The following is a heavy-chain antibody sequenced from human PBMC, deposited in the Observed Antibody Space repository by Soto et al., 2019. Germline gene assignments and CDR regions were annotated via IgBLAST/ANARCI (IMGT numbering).Heavy chain of an antibody. CDR1: GGSFSGYY. CDR2: INHSGST. J-gene: IGHJ4*02. D-gene: IGHD5-12*01. V-gene: IGHV4-34*01. Sequence: QVQLQQWGAGLLKPSETLSLTCAVYGGSFSGYYWSWIRQPPGKGMGWSGEINHSGSTNYNPSLKSRVTISVDTPKNQFSLKLSSVTAAGTAVYYCARVDIVATGYFDYWGQGTLVTVSS. CDR3: ARVDIVATGYFDY.